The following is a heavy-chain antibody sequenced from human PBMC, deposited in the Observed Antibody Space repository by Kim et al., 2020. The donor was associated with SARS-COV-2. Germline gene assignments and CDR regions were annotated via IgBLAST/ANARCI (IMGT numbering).Heavy chain of an antibody. CDR2: INPSGGST. Sequence: ASVKVSCKASGYTFTSYYMHWVRQAPGQGLEWMGIINPSGGSTSYAQKFQGRVTMTRDTSTSTVYMELSSLRSEDTAVYYCARDLSNYDFWIGYFGYYYGMDVWGQGTTVTVSS. J-gene: IGHJ6*02. CDR1: GYTFTSYY. D-gene: IGHD3-3*01. V-gene: IGHV1-46*01. CDR3: ARDLSNYDFWIGYFGYYYGMDV.